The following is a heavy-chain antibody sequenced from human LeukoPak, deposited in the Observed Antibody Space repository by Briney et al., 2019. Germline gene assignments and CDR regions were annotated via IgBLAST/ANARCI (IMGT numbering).Heavy chain of an antibody. CDR2: INPNSGGT. J-gene: IGHJ3*02. Sequence: GASVKVSCKASGYTFTGYYMHWVRQAPGQGLEWMGWINPNSGGTNYAQKFQGRVTMTRDTSISTAYMELSRLRSDDTAVYYCAIRYYDSSGHHAGRDAFDIWGQGTMVTVSS. CDR3: AIRYYDSSGHHAGRDAFDI. CDR1: GYTFTGYY. V-gene: IGHV1-2*02. D-gene: IGHD3-22*01.